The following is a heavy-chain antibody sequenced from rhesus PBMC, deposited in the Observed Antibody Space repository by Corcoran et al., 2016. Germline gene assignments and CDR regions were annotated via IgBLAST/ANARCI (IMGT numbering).Heavy chain of an antibody. CDR2: ISGSSGST. CDR3: ARVTRPGIAAALDY. Sequence: QVQLQESGPGLVKPSETLSLTCAVSGGSVSSRNWWCVIPPPPGKGLEWIGYISGSSGSTYYNPSLKSRVTISTDTSKNQFSLKLSSVTAADTAVYYCARVTRPGIAAALDYWGQGVLVTVSS. D-gene: IGHD6-13*01. V-gene: IGHV4-65*01. CDR1: GGSVSSRNW. J-gene: IGHJ4*01.